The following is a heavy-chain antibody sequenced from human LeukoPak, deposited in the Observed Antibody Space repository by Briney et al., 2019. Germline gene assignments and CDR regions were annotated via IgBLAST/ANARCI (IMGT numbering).Heavy chain of an antibody. Sequence: SETLSLTCTVSGGSISSYYWSRIRQPPGKGLEWIGYIYYSGSTNYNPSLKSRVTISVDTSKNQFSLKLSSVTAADTAVYYCARLLRWLDAFDIWGQGTMVTVSS. CDR2: IYYSGST. CDR1: GGSISSYY. D-gene: IGHD4-23*01. CDR3: ARLLRWLDAFDI. J-gene: IGHJ3*02. V-gene: IGHV4-59*08.